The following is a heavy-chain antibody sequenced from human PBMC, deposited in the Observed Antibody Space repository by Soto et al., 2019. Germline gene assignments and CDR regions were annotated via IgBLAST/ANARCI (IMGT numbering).Heavy chain of an antibody. CDR1: GYTFTSYD. D-gene: IGHD3-9*01. J-gene: IGHJ4*02. CDR3: ARYYDILTGRYYFDY. Sequence: GASVKVSCKASGYTFTSYDINWVRQATGQGLEWMGWMNPNSGNTGYAQKFQGRVTMTTDTSTSTAYMELRSLRSDDTAVYYCARYYDILTGRYYFDYWGQGTLVTVSS. V-gene: IGHV1-8*01. CDR2: MNPNSGNT.